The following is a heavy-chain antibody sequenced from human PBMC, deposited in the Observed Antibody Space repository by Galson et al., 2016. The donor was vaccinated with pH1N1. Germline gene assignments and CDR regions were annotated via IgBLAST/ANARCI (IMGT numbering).Heavy chain of an antibody. CDR2: IKEDGSEK. D-gene: IGHD2-15*01. J-gene: IGHJ6*02. Sequence: SLSLSCAASGFTFSTYWMAWVRQAPGKGLEWVANIKEDGSEKYHVGSLQGRFTISRDNAKNSLFLQMNSLRAEDTAVYYCARSGGSDMDVWGQGTTVTVSS. V-gene: IGHV3-7*03. CDR1: GFTFSTYW. CDR3: ARSGGSDMDV.